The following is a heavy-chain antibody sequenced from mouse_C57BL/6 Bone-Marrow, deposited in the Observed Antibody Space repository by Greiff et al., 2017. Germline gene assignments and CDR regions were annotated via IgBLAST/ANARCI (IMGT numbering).Heavy chain of an antibody. V-gene: IGHV1-15*01. J-gene: IGHJ2*01. CDR1: GYTFTDYE. CDR2: IEPETGGT. Sequence: QVQLQQSGAELVRPGASVTLSCKASGYTFTDYEMHWVKQTPVHGLEWIGAIEPETGGTAYNQKFKGKAILTADKSSSTAYMELRSLTSEESAVYYCTRSDYGSFHWGQGTTLTVSS. CDR3: TRSDYGSFH. D-gene: IGHD1-1*01.